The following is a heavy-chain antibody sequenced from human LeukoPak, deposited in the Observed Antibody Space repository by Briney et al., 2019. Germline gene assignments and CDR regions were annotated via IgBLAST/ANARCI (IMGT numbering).Heavy chain of an antibody. CDR3: TKNVKSSGWYSDY. CDR1: GFTFSSYA. D-gene: IGHD6-19*01. V-gene: IGHV3-23*01. CDR2: ISGSGGST. J-gene: IGHJ4*02. Sequence: GGSLRLSCAASGFTFSSYAMSWVRQAPGKGLEWVSAISGSGGSTYYADSVKGRFTISRDNSKNTLYLQMNSLRAEDTALYHCTKNVKSSGWYSDYWGQGTLVTVSS.